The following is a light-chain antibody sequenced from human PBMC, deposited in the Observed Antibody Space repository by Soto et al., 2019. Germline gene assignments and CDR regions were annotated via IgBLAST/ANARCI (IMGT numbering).Light chain of an antibody. Sequence: QSVLTQPASASGFPGQSITISCSGSSSDVGTYNYVSWHQQHPGKAPKLVLYDVSNRPSGVSDRFSGSKSGNTASLTISGLQAEDEADYYCSSYTSSSSTHVLFGGGTKVTVL. J-gene: IGLJ2*01. CDR3: SSYTSSSSTHVL. V-gene: IGLV2-14*01. CDR1: SSDVGTYNY. CDR2: DVS.